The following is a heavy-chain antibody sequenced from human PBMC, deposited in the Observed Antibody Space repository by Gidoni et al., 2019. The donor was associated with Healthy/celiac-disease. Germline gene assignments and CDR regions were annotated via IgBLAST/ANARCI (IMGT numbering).Heavy chain of an antibody. Sequence: EVQLVESGGGLVKPGGSLRLSCAASGFTFSSYSMNWVRQAPGKGLEWVSSISSSSSYIYYADSVKGRFTISRDNAKNSLYLQMNSLRAEDTAVYYCATDIVVVPAAIPLDYWGQGTLVTVSS. V-gene: IGHV3-21*01. J-gene: IGHJ4*02. CDR2: ISSSSSYI. CDR1: GFTFSSYS. CDR3: ATDIVVVPAAIPLDY. D-gene: IGHD2-2*02.